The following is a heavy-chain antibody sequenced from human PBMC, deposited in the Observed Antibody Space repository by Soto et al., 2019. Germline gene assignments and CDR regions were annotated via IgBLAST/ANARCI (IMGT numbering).Heavy chain of an antibody. J-gene: IGHJ4*02. V-gene: IGHV4-34*01. Sequence: PSETLSLTCAVYGGSFSGYYWTWIRQPPGTGLEWIGEINHSGSTNYNPSLKSRVTISVDTSKNQFSLKLTSVTAADTAVCYCARDKITGLIDYWGQGTLVTVSS. CDR1: GGSFSGYY. CDR2: INHSGST. D-gene: IGHD2-8*02. CDR3: ARDKITGLIDY.